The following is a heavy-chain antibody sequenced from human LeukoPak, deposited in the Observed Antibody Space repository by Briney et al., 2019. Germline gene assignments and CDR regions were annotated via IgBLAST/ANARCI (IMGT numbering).Heavy chain of an antibody. V-gene: IGHV4-4*07. CDR1: GGSISSYY. J-gene: IGHJ4*02. CDR3: ARVYGDLDY. D-gene: IGHD4-17*01. Sequence: KPSETLSLTCTVCGGSISSYYCSWIRQPARKGLEWIGRVYSTGSSNYNPSLKSRVTMSVDTSKNQFSLKLTSVTAADTAVYYCARVYGDLDYWGQGTLVTVSS. CDR2: VYSTGSS.